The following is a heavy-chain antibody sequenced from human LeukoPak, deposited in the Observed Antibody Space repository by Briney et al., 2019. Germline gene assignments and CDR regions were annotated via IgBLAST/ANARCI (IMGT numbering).Heavy chain of an antibody. D-gene: IGHD4-17*01. CDR2: ISGSGGST. CDR3: AKDLDGDYGVSFMDV. J-gene: IGHJ6*03. CDR1: GFTFSSYG. V-gene: IGHV3-23*01. Sequence: GGTLRLSCAASGFTFSSYGMSWVRQAPGKGLEWVSAISGSGGSTYYADSVKGRFTISRDNSKNTLYLQMNSLRAEDTAVYYCAKDLDGDYGVSFMDVWGKGTTVTVSS.